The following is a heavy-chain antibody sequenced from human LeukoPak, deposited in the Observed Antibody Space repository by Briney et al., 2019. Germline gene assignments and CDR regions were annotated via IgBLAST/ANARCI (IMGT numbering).Heavy chain of an antibody. V-gene: IGHV1-2*04. D-gene: IGHD6-19*01. CDR3: ARDLVSSGWGHRASYYFDY. CDR2: INPNSGGT. CDR1: GYTFTGYY. J-gene: IGHJ4*02. Sequence: GASVKVSCKASGYTFTGYYMHWVRQAPGQGLEWMGWINPNSGGTNYAQKFQGWVTMTRDTSISTAYMELSRLRSDDTAVYYCARDLVSSGWGHRASYYFDYWGQGTLVTVSS.